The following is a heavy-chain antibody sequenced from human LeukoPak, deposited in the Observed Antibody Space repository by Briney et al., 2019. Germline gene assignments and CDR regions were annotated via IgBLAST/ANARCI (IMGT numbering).Heavy chain of an antibody. CDR2: IYSGGST. Sequence: GGSLRLSCAASGFTVSRNYMSWVRQAPGKGLEWVSVIYSGGSTYYADSVKGRFTISRDNSKNTLYLQMNSLRAEDTAVYYCARGAYSSGWYKHDAFDIWGQGTMVTVSS. V-gene: IGHV3-53*01. J-gene: IGHJ3*02. CDR3: ARGAYSSGWYKHDAFDI. CDR1: GFTVSRNY. D-gene: IGHD6-19*01.